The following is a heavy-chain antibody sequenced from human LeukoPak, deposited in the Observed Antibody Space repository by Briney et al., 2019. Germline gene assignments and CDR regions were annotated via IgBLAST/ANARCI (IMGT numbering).Heavy chain of an antibody. V-gene: IGHV3-11*04. CDR1: GFTFSDYY. J-gene: IGHJ4*02. CDR3: TRELNWNLDY. Sequence: GGSLRLSCAASGFTFSDYYMNWIRQAPGKGLEWVSYITSSGSTIYYADSVKGRFTISRDNAKNSLYLQMNSLSAEDTAVYYCTRELNWNLDYWGQGTLVTVSS. CDR2: ITSSGSTI. D-gene: IGHD1-1*01.